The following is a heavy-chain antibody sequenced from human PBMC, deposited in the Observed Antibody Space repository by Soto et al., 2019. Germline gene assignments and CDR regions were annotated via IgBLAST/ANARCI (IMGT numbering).Heavy chain of an antibody. V-gene: IGHV2-5*02. Sequence: QITLKESGPTLVKPTQTLTLTCTFSGFSFTTDGMGVGWIRQPPGKALEWLALIYWDDDKRYSPSLKSRLTITKDVSRNQVVLTLTNMDPADTATYYCAHVYWAASGTRYYFDYWGQGTLFTVSS. CDR3: AHVYWAASGTRYYFDY. CDR1: GFSFTTDGMG. CDR2: IYWDDDK. J-gene: IGHJ4*02. D-gene: IGHD6-13*01.